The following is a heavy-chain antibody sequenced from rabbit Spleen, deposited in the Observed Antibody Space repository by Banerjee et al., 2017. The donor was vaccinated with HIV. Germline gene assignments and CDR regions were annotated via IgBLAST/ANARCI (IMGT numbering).Heavy chain of an antibody. Sequence: QSLEESGGRLVTPGTPLTLTCTVSGIDLSVYAMGWVRQAPGKGLEYIGIIGPTDDTHYANWAKGRFTISKTSTTVDLKITSPTTEDTATYFCARRGSGNGYGIWGPGTLVTVS. J-gene: IGHJ4*02. CDR1: GIDLSVYA. D-gene: IGHD1-1*01. CDR3: ARRGSGNGYGI. V-gene: IGHV1S69*01. CDR2: IGPTDDT.